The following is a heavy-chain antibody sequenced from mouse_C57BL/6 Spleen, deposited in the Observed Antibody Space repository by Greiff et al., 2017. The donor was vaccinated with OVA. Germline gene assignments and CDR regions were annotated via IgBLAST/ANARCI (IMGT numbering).Heavy chain of an antibody. J-gene: IGHJ4*01. CDR2: IDPEDGDT. CDR3: TTPRYCGSSYAMDY. V-gene: IGHV14-1*01. CDR1: GFNIKDYY. D-gene: IGHD1-1*01. Sequence: EVQLQESGAELVRPGASVKLSCTASGFNIKDYYMHWVKQRPEQGLEWIGRIDPEDGDTEYAPKFQGKATMTADTSSNTAYLQLSSLTSEDTAVYYCTTPRYCGSSYAMDYWGQGTSVTVSS.